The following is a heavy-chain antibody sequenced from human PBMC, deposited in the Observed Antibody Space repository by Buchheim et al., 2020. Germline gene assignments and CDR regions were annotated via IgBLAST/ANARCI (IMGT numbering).Heavy chain of an antibody. Sequence: QVQLQESGPGLVKPWGTLSLTCTVSGGSMSSYYWSWIRQPPGKGLEWIGLIHYSGSTNYNTSLKSRVAVSVDTSKHQFSLKLSSVTAADTAVYYCATAMVQGARGDYWGQGTL. V-gene: IGHV4-59*01. CDR1: GGSMSSYY. CDR3: ATAMVQGARGDY. D-gene: IGHD3-10*01. CDR2: IHYSGST. J-gene: IGHJ4*02.